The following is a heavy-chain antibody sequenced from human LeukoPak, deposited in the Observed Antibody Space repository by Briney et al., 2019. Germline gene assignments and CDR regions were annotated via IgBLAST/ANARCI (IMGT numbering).Heavy chain of an antibody. J-gene: IGHJ3*02. CDR2: INPHTGGT. D-gene: IGHD3-22*01. CDR1: GYTFTGYY. CDR3: ARGRLMYYYDSPGGGAFDI. Sequence: ASVKVSCKASGYTFTGYYMHWVRQAPGQGLEWMGRINPHTGGTNYAQKFQGRVTMTRDTSISTAYMELSRLRSDDTALYYCARGRLMYYYDSPGGGAFDIWGQGTMVTVSS. V-gene: IGHV1-2*06.